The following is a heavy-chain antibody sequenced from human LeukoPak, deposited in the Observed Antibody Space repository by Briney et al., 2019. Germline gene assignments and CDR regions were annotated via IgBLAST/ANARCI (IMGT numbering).Heavy chain of an antibody. D-gene: IGHD2-2*01. J-gene: IGHJ4*02. V-gene: IGHV1-69*05. Sequence: GASVKVSCKASGGTFSSYAISWVRQAPGQGLEWMGGIIPIFGTANYAQKFQGRVTITTDESTSTAYMELSSLRSEDTAVYYCASVSRLRRHIVVVPAAMQDSDYDSSGQPLAYWGQGTLVTVSS. CDR2: IIPIFGTA. CDR3: ASVSRLRRHIVVVPAAMQDSDYDSSGQPLAY. CDR1: GGTFSSYA.